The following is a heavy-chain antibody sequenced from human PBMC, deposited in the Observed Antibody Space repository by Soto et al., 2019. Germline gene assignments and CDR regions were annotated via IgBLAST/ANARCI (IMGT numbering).Heavy chain of an antibody. J-gene: IGHJ5*02. Sequence: QVQLQESGPGLVKPSQTLSLTCTVSGGSISSGGHYWSWIRQHPGKGLEWIGYIHNSGSTYYNPSLKNRISISVHTSKNQFSLKLTSVTAADTALYYCARAPSRGWWFGPWGQGTLVTVSS. CDR3: ARAPSRGWWFGP. CDR1: GGSISSGGHY. D-gene: IGHD2-15*01. V-gene: IGHV4-31*03. CDR2: IHNSGST.